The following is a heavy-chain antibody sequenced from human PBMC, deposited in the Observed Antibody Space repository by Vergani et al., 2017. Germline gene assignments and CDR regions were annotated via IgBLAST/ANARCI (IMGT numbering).Heavy chain of an antibody. Sequence: QVQLVESGGGVVQPGRSLRLSCTSSGFTFSTYAMHCVRQAPGKGLEWVAIIYYDGSKKYYADSVKGRFTISRDNSRNTLDLLMSSLRDEDTAIYYCVREGSYCGSTTCRNPSYVYYYHMDVWGEGTTVTVSS. J-gene: IGHJ6*03. CDR3: VREGSYCGSTTCRNPSYVYYYHMDV. CDR1: GFTFSTYA. D-gene: IGHD2-21*01. V-gene: IGHV3-33*01. CDR2: IYYDGSKK.